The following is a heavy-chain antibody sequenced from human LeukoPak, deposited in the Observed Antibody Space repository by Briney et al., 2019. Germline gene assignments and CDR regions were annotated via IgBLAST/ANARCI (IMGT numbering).Heavy chain of an antibody. CDR2: ISGSGGST. V-gene: IGHV3-23*01. CDR1: GFTFSSYA. J-gene: IGHJ4*02. Sequence: GGSLRLSCAASGFTFSSYAMSWVRQAPGKGLEWVSAISGSGGSTYYADSVKGRFTISRDNSKNTLYLQMNSLRAEDTAVHYCAKDVGYSELRYDYWGQGTLVTVSS. D-gene: IGHD2-21*01. CDR3: AKDVGYSELRYDY.